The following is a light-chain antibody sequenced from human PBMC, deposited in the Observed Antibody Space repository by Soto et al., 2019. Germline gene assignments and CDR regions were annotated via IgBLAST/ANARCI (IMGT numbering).Light chain of an antibody. V-gene: IGKV1-9*01. CDR1: QGIYSY. Sequence: IQLTQSPSSLSASVGDRVTITCRASQGIYSYLAWYQQKPGKAPMLLIYAASTLQSGVPSRFSGSGSGTDFTLTISSLQPEDFATYYCQQLNDYPITFGQGTRLEIK. CDR3: QQLNDYPIT. CDR2: AAS. J-gene: IGKJ5*01.